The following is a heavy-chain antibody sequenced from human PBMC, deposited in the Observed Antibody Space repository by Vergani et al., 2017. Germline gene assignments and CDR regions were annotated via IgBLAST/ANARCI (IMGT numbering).Heavy chain of an antibody. Sequence: EVQLLESGGGLVQPGGSLRLSCAASGFTVSSYAMSWVRQAPGKGLEWVSAISGSGDSTYYADSVKGRFTISRDNSKNTLYLQMNSLRAEDTAVYYCAKGRIAAAGRLWFDPWGQGTLVTVSS. CDR3: AKGRIAAAGRLWFDP. D-gene: IGHD6-13*01. CDR1: GFTVSSYA. J-gene: IGHJ5*02. V-gene: IGHV3-23*01. CDR2: ISGSGDST.